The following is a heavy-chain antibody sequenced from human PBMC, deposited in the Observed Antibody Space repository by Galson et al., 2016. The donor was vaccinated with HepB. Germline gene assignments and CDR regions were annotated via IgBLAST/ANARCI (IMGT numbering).Heavy chain of an antibody. Sequence: SVKVSCKASGYTFTSYGINWVRQAPGQGLEWMGRINTYTGNTNYPQKFQGRVTMTTDTSTSTAYMDLRSLRPDDTAVYYWARDRAYGGLMFDSWGQGTLVTVSS. CDR1: GYTFTSYG. J-gene: IGHJ4*02. CDR2: INTYTGNT. D-gene: IGHD3-10*01. CDR3: ARDRAYGGLMFDS. V-gene: IGHV1-18*01.